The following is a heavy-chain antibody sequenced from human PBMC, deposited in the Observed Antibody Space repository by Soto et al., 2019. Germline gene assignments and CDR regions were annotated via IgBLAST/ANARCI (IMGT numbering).Heavy chain of an antibody. CDR3: PKGCGRGFDLCGS. CDR1: GFIFNNYG. CDR2: ISEDGSSK. Sequence: QVQVVESGGGAAQPGRSLRLSCTVSGFIFNNYGMHWVRQAPGKGLEWVAVISEDGSSKYYADSVKGRFTISRDNSKNTLYLQMNSLRAEDPAVYYCPKGCGRGFDLCGSWGQGTLVTVSS. V-gene: IGHV3-30*18. J-gene: IGHJ5*02. D-gene: IGHD5-12*01.